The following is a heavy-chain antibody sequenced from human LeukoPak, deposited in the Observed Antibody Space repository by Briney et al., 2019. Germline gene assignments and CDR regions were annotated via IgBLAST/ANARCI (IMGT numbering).Heavy chain of an antibody. CDR3: ASPPIRFLEWLSPDYYGMDV. Sequence: GSLRLSCAASGFTVSNNYMSWVRQAPGKGLEWVSVIYSGGSTYYADSVKGRFTISRDNSKNTLYLQMNSLRAEDTAVYYCASPPIRFLEWLSPDYYGMDVWGQGTTVTVSS. CDR1: GFTVSNNY. J-gene: IGHJ6*02. CDR2: IYSGGST. D-gene: IGHD3-3*01. V-gene: IGHV3-66*02.